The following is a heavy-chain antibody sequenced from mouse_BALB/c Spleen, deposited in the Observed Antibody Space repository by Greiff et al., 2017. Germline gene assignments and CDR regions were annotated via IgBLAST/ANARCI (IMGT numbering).Heavy chain of an antibody. CDR2: IRNKANGYTT. D-gene: IGHD1-1*01. Sequence: EVKLMESGGGLVQPGGSLRLSCATSGFTFTDYYMSWVRQPPGKALEWLGFIRNKANGYTTEYSASVKGRFTISRDNSQSILYLQMNTLRAEDSATYYCARDTRYYGSSSYAMDYWGQGTSVTVSS. CDR3: ARDTRYYGSSSYAMDY. V-gene: IGHV7-3*02. CDR1: GFTFTDYY. J-gene: IGHJ4*01.